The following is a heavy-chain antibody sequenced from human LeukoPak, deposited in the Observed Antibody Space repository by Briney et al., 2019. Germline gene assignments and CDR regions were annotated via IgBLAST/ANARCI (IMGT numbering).Heavy chain of an antibody. D-gene: IGHD2-2*01. CDR3: ARSPCYGSSTSCGNGDGGYYYYYYMDV. J-gene: IGHJ6*03. Sequence: GASVKVSCKASGYTFTSYYMHWVRQAPGQGLEWMGIINPSGGSTSYAQKFQGRVTMTRDTSTSTVYMELSSLRSEDTAVYYCARSPCYGSSTSCGNGDGGYYYYYYMDVWGKGTTVTISS. CDR1: GYTFTSYY. V-gene: IGHV1-46*01. CDR2: INPSGGST.